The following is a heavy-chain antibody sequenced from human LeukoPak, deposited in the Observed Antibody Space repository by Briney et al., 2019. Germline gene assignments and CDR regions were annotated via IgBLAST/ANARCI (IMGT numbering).Heavy chain of an antibody. V-gene: IGHV3-74*01. CDR3: ARGRPHGNDY. J-gene: IGHJ4*02. CDR2: INSDGSAT. CDR1: GFIFTNYW. Sequence: PGGSLRLSCAASGFIFTNYWMHWVRQAPGKGLVWVSHINSDGSATRYADSVKGRFTISRDNAKNTLYLQMNSLRVEDTAVYYCARGRPHGNDYWGQGTLVTVSS. D-gene: IGHD4-23*01.